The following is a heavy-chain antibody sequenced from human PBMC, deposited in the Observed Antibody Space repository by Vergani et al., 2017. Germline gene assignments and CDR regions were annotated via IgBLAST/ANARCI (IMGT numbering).Heavy chain of an antibody. J-gene: IGHJ4*02. CDR1: GFTFTSSA. D-gene: IGHD1-7*01. CDR3: AAGPNNWNYPFPFDY. V-gene: IGHV1-58*02. Sequence: QMQLVQSGPEVKKPGTPVKVSCKASGFTFTSSAMQWVRQARGQRLEWIGWIVVGSGNTNYAQKFQERVTITRDMSTSTAYMELGSLRSEDTAVYYCAAGPNNWNYPFPFDYWGQGTLVTVSS. CDR2: IVVGSGNT.